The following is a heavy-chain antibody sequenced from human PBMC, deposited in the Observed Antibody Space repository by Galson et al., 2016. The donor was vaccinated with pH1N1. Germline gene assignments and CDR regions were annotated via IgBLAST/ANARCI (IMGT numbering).Heavy chain of an antibody. CDR3: AVGHCSSTSCYIGEDYYNYGMDV. J-gene: IGHJ6*02. D-gene: IGHD2-2*02. CDR1: GYTFTGYY. CDR2: INPNSGGT. Sequence: SVKVSCKASGYTFTGYYMHWVRQAPGQGLEWMGWINPNSGGTNYAQKFQGRVTMTRNTSISTAYMELSSLRSEDTAVYYCAVGHCSSTSCYIGEDYYNYGMDVWGQGTTVTVSS. V-gene: IGHV1-2*02.